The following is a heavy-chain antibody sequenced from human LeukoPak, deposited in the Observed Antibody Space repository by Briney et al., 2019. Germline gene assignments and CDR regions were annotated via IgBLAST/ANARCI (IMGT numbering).Heavy chain of an antibody. D-gene: IGHD3-10*01. J-gene: IGHJ4*02. Sequence: PSETLSLTCTVSGGSISSSSYYWGWIRQPPGKGLEWIGSIYYSGSTYYNPSLKSRVTISVDTSKNQFSLKLSSVTAADTAVYYCARQGYYGSGSYDYWGQGTLVTVSS. CDR2: IYYSGST. CDR3: ARQGYYGSGSYDY. V-gene: IGHV4-39*01. CDR1: GGSISSSSYY.